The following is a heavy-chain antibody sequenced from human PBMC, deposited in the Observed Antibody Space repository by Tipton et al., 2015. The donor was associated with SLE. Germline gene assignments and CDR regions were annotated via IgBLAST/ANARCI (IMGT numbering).Heavy chain of an antibody. V-gene: IGHV3-30-3*01. CDR1: GFTFSSYA. D-gene: IGHD3-22*01. Sequence: SLRLSCAASGFTFSSYAMHWVRQAPGKGLEWVAVISYDGSNKYYVDSVKGRFTISRDNSKNTLYLQMNSLRAEDTAVYYCARGELITMIVPPDVWGKGTTVTVSS. CDR2: ISYDGSNK. CDR3: ARGELITMIVPPDV. J-gene: IGHJ6*04.